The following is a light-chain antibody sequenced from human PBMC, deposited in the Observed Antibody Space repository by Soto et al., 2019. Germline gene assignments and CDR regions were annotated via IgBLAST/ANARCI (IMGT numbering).Light chain of an antibody. Sequence: EIVMTQSPATLSVSPGERATLSCRASQSVSSNLAWYQQKPGQAPRLLIYGASTRATGIPARFSGSRSGTEFTLTISSLQSEDFAVYYCQQYNNWPPTFGQGTQLEIK. CDR3: QQYNNWPPT. CDR2: GAS. CDR1: QSVSSN. V-gene: IGKV3-15*01. J-gene: IGKJ5*01.